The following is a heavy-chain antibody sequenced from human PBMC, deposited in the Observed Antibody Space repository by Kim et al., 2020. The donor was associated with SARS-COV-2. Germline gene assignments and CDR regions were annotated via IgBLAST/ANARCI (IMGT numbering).Heavy chain of an antibody. V-gene: IGHV3-30*18. CDR1: GFTFSSYG. J-gene: IGHJ6*02. CDR2: ISYDGSNK. Sequence: GGSLRLSCAASGFTFSSYGMHWVRQAPGKGLEWVAVISYDGSNKYYADSVKGRFTISRDNSKNTLYLQMNSLRAEDTAVYYCAKDYYGSGSYYNGIVGGFLYYYYGRDVWGQGTTVTVSS. CDR3: AKDYYGSGSYYNGIVGGFLYYYYGRDV. D-gene: IGHD3-10*01.